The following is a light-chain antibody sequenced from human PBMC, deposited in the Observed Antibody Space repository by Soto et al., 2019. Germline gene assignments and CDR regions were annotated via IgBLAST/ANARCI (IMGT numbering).Light chain of an antibody. CDR1: QSVSSSY. CDR3: QQYGSSPPIT. J-gene: IGKJ5*01. CDR2: GAS. V-gene: IGKV3-20*01. Sequence: EIVLTQSPGTLSLSPGERATLSCRASQSVSSSYLAWYQQKPGQAPRLLIYGASSRATGIPDRLSGSGSGTDFTLTISRVEPEDFAVYYCQQYGSSPPITFGQGTRLEIK.